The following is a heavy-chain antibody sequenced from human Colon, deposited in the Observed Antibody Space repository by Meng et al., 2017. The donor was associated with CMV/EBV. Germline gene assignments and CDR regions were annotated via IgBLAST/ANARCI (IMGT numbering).Heavy chain of an antibody. CDR1: GYTFTSYH. J-gene: IGHJ6*02. D-gene: IGHD3-9*01. V-gene: IGHV1-46*01. Sequence: ASVKVSCKASGYTFTSYHMHWVRQAPGQGLEWMGVINPRGGDTRYTQNFRGRATFTRDTSTSRVYMELSGLRSDDSAMYYCARDHDDYDLLTGYYGHQFYDMDVWGQGTTVTVSS. CDR2: INPRGGDT. CDR3: ARDHDDYDLLTGYYGHQFYDMDV.